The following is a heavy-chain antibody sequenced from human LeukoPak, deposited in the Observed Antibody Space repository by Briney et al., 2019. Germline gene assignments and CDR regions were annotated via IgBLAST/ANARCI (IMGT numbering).Heavy chain of an antibody. CDR2: ISYDGSNK. D-gene: IGHD3-3*01. J-gene: IGHJ4*02. CDR1: GFTFSSYG. V-gene: IGHV3-30*18. Sequence: GGSLRLSCAASGFTFSSYGMHWVRQAPGKGLEWVAVISYDGSNKYYADSVKGRFTMSRDNSKNTLYLQMNSLRAEGTAVYYCAKDVLRFLEWLPDYWGQGTLVTVSS. CDR3: AKDVLRFLEWLPDY.